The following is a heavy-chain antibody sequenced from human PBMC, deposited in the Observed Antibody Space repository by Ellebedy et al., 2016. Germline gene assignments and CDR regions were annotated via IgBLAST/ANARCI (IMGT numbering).Heavy chain of an antibody. CDR3: ARGLLWFGESGEIDY. CDR1: GGSISSSSYY. Sequence: SETLSLXCTVSGGSISSSSYYWGWIRQPPGKGLEWIGYIYYSGSTNYNPSLKSRVTISVDTSKNQFSLKLSSVTAADTAVYYCARGLLWFGESGEIDYWGQGTLVTVSS. J-gene: IGHJ4*02. D-gene: IGHD3-10*01. V-gene: IGHV4-61*05. CDR2: IYYSGST.